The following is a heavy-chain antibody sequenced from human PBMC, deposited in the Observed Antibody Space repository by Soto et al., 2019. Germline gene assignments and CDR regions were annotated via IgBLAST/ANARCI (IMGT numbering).Heavy chain of an antibody. D-gene: IGHD3-3*01. V-gene: IGHV3-48*01. CDR2: ISSSSSTI. J-gene: IGHJ4*02. CDR3: ARDLNYDFWSGYGTYFDY. Sequence: GGSLRLSCAASGFTFSSYSMNWVRQAPGKGLEWVSYISSSSSTIYYADSVKGRFTISRDNAKNSLYLQMNSLRAEDTAVYYCARDLNYDFWSGYGTYFDYWGQGTLVTVSS. CDR1: GFTFSSYS.